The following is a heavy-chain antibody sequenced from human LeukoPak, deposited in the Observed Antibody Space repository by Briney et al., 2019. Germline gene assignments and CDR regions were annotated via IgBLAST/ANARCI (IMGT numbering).Heavy chain of an antibody. Sequence: GGSLRLSCAACGFIFSSHAMGWVRQAPGKGLEWVSSITGSGADTYYADSVKGRFTISRDNSKNTLYLQMNSLRAEDTAVYYCAKRIGYCSGGSCYPGTAVDYWGQGTLVTVSS. V-gene: IGHV3-23*01. J-gene: IGHJ4*02. D-gene: IGHD2-15*01. CDR1: GFIFSSHA. CDR3: AKRIGYCSGGSCYPGTAVDY. CDR2: ITGSGADT.